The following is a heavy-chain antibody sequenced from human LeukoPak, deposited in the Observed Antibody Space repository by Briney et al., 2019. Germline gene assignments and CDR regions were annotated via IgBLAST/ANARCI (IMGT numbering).Heavy chain of an antibody. D-gene: IGHD2-21*01. V-gene: IGHV3-21*01. Sequence: GGSLRLSCAASVFTFSSYSMNWVRQAPGKGLEWVSSISSSSSYIYYADSVKGRFTISRDNAKNSPYLQMNSLRAEDTAVYYCARDVVDYYYYYMDVWGKGTTVTVSS. J-gene: IGHJ6*03. CDR1: VFTFSSYS. CDR3: ARDVVDYYYYYMDV. CDR2: ISSSSSYI.